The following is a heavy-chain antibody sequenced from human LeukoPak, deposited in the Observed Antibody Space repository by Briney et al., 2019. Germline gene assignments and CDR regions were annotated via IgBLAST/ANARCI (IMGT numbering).Heavy chain of an antibody. D-gene: IGHD1-26*01. CDR1: GFTFGNAW. V-gene: IGHV3-15*01. Sequence: GGSLRLSCAASGFTFGNAWMSWVRQAPGKGLEWVGRIKSKTDGGTTDYAAPVKGRFTISRDDSKNTLYLQMNSLKTEDTAVYYCTTDFARAYSGSDAFDIWGQGTMVTVSS. CDR3: TTDFARAYSGSDAFDI. J-gene: IGHJ3*02. CDR2: IKSKTDGGTT.